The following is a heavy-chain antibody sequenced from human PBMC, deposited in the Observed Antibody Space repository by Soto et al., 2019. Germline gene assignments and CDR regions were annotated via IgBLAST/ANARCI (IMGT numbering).Heavy chain of an antibody. Sequence: PVGALRLSCAPPVLTFSSSPMQWDRQAPGKGLEWVAVISYDGSNKYYADSVKGRFTISRDNSKNTLYLQMNSLRAEDTAVYYCARAPTTVTTAYYFDYWGQGTLVTVSS. CDR1: VLTFSSSP. CDR3: ARAPTTVTTAYYFDY. J-gene: IGHJ4*02. D-gene: IGHD4-17*01. CDR2: ISYDGSNK. V-gene: IGHV3-30-3*01.